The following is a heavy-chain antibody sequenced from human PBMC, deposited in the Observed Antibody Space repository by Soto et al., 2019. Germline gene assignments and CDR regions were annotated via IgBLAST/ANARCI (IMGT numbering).Heavy chain of an antibody. V-gene: IGHV1-69*02. CDR3: ARVNEAYSSSFVSYYYYMDV. CDR2: IIPILGIA. J-gene: IGHJ6*03. CDR1: GCTFSSYT. D-gene: IGHD6-6*01. Sequence: ASVKVSCKASGCTFSSYTISWVRQAPGQRLEWKGRIIPILGIANYAQKFQGQVTISADKSISTAYLQWSSLKASDTAMYYCARVNEAYSSSFVSYYYYMDVWGKGTTVTVSS.